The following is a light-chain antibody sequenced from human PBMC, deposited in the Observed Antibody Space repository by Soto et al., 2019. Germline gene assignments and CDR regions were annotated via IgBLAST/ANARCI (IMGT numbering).Light chain of an antibody. CDR1: ESVSSSY. CDR3: QQYGSAPWT. CDR2: GAS. Sequence: EIVLTQSPGTLSLSPGERATISCRASESVSSSYLGWYQQKPGQAPRLLIYGASSRATGIPGSFSGSGSGTDFTLTISRLEPEDLAVYDCQQYGSAPWTVGQGTKVDIK. V-gene: IGKV3-20*01. J-gene: IGKJ1*01.